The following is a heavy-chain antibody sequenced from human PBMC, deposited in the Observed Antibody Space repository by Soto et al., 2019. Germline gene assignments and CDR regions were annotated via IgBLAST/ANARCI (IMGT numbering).Heavy chain of an antibody. Sequence: GASVKVSCKASGYTFTGYYMHWVRQAPGQGLEWMGWINPNSGGTNYAQKFQGWVTMTRDTSISTAYMELSRLRPDDTAVYYCAREYDYVWGSYRHYGMDVWGQGTTVTVSS. V-gene: IGHV1-2*04. CDR3: AREYDYVWGSYRHYGMDV. D-gene: IGHD3-16*02. CDR2: INPNSGGT. CDR1: GYTFTGYY. J-gene: IGHJ6*02.